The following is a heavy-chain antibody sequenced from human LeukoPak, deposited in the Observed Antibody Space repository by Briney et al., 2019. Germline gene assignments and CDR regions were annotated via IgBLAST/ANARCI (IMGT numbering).Heavy chain of an antibody. D-gene: IGHD3-3*01. V-gene: IGHV3-21*01. CDR3: ARDVHPGITIFGVVDY. CDR1: GFTFSSYS. Sequence: TGGSLRLSXAASGFTFSSYSMNWVRQAPGKGLEWVSSISSSSSYIYYADSVKGRFTISRDNAKNSLYLQMNSLRAEDTAVYYCARDVHPGITIFGVVDYWGQGTLVTVSS. CDR2: ISSSSSYI. J-gene: IGHJ4*02.